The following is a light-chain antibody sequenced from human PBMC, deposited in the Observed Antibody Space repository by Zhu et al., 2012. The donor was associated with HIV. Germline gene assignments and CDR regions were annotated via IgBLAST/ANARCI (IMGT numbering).Light chain of an antibody. J-gene: IGKJ4*01. CDR3: QQHSSWPLT. Sequence: EVVLTQSPASLSLSPGERAIFSCRASQSISTHLAWYRQKAGQAPTLLIHGASNGATGIPARFSGSGSATDFTLTIHSLEPEDFAVYFCQQHSSWPLTFGGGTRVEIK. CDR1: QSISTH. V-gene: IGKV3-11*01. CDR2: GAS.